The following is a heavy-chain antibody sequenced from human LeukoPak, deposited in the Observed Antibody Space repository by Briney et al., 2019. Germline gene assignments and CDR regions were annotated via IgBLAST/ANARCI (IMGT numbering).Heavy chain of an antibody. Sequence: SETLSLTCTVSGGSISSGGYYWSWIRQHPGKGLEWIGYIYYSGSTYYNPSLKSRVTISVDTSKNRFSLKLSSVTAADTAVYYCARGGKITMVRGVNPFGTYRNWFDPWGQGTLVTVSS. CDR2: IYYSGST. CDR1: GGSISSGGYY. J-gene: IGHJ5*02. V-gene: IGHV4-31*03. D-gene: IGHD3-10*01. CDR3: ARGGKITMVRGVNPFGTYRNWFDP.